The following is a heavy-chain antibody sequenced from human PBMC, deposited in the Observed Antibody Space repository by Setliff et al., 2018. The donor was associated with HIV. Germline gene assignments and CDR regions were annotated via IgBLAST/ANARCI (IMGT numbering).Heavy chain of an antibody. CDR1: GGSISSYY. CDR3: AREPAAGAYYFDY. V-gene: IGHV4-59*01. D-gene: IGHD6-13*01. Sequence: PSETLSLTCTVSGGSISSYYWSWIRQPPGKGLEWIGYIYYSGSTNYNPSLKSRVTISIDKSKKQFSLKLSSVTAADTAVYYCAREPAAGAYYFDYWGQGTLVTVSS. J-gene: IGHJ4*02. CDR2: IYYSGST.